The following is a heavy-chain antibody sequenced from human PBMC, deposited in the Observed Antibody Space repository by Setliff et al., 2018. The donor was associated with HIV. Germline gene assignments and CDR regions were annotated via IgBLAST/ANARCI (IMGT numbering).Heavy chain of an antibody. CDR1: GFTFSSYT. CDR3: ARKPRDGYYIDY. J-gene: IGHJ4*02. D-gene: IGHD3-10*01. Sequence: GSLRLSCAASGFTFSSYTMSWVRQAPGKGLEWVSGIYDSGDRTYYADSVKGRFTISRDNSKKTLYLQMNSLRAEDTAVYYCARKPRDGYYIDYWGQGTLVTVSS. CDR2: IYDSGDRT. V-gene: IGHV3-23*01.